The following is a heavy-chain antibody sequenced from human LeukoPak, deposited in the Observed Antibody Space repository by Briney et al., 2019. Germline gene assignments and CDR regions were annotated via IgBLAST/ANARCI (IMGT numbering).Heavy chain of an antibody. CDR3: ARADCSGSTCYLRRSWFDP. CDR1: GFTFSSYS. Sequence: GGSLRLSCAASGFTFSSYSMNWVRQAPGKGLEWVSSISSTSIYMYYADSVKGRFTISRDNAKNSLYLQMNSLRVEDTAVYYCARADCSGSTCYLRRSWFDPWGQGTLVTVSS. V-gene: IGHV3-21*01. J-gene: IGHJ5*02. CDR2: ISSTSIYM. D-gene: IGHD2-2*01.